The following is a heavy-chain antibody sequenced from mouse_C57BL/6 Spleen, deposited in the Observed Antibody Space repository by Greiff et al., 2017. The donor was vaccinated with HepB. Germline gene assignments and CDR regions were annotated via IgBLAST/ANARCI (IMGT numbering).Heavy chain of an antibody. CDR2: IRSKSNNYAT. V-gene: IGHV10-1*01. CDR3: VRHRDYDYAMDY. D-gene: IGHD1-1*02. CDR1: GFSFNTYA. Sequence: EVKLMESGGGLVQPKGSLKLSCAASGFSFNTYAMNWVRQAPGKGLEWVARIRSKSNNYATYYADSVKDRFTISRDDSESMLYLQMNNLKTEDTAMYYCVRHRDYDYAMDYWGQGTSVTVSS. J-gene: IGHJ4*01.